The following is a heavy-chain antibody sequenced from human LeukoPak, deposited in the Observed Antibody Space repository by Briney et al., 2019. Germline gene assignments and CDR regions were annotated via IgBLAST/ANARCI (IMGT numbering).Heavy chain of an antibody. CDR2: ISSNGVST. CDR1: GFTFRNYF. V-gene: IGHV3-64*01. Sequence: GESLKISCAASGFTFRNYFMYLVRQAPGKGLEYVSAISSNGVSTYYANSVKGRFTISRDNSKNTLYLQMGSLRPEDMAVYYCATNTSYGSGTLDYWGQGTLVTVSS. D-gene: IGHD3-10*01. J-gene: IGHJ4*02. CDR3: ATNTSYGSGTLDY.